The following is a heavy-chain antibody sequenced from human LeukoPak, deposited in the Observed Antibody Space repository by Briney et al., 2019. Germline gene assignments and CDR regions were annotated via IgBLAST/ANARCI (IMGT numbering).Heavy chain of an antibody. CDR3: ARVTSSSSGYYEVDY. Sequence: SETLSLTCTVSGGSISSSSYYWGWIRQPPGKGLEWIGSIYYSGSTYYNPSLKSRVTISVDTSKNQFSLKLSSVTAADTAVYYCARVTSSSSGYYEVDYWGQGTLVTVSS. CDR1: GGSISSSSYY. V-gene: IGHV4-39*07. CDR2: IYYSGST. D-gene: IGHD3-22*01. J-gene: IGHJ4*02.